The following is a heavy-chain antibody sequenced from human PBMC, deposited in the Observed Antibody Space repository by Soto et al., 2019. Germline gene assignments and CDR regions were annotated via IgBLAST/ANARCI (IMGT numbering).Heavy chain of an antibody. D-gene: IGHD3-10*01. J-gene: IGHJ4*02. Sequence: QVQLVQSGAEGKKPGASAKVSCKASGYTFTSYAMHWVRQAPGQRLEWMGWINAGNGNTKYSQKFQGRVTITRDTSASTAYMELSSLRSEDTAVYCCASEVPFYYGSGSVDYWGQGTLVTVSS. CDR2: INAGNGNT. CDR3: ASEVPFYYGSGSVDY. CDR1: GYTFTSYA. V-gene: IGHV1-3*01.